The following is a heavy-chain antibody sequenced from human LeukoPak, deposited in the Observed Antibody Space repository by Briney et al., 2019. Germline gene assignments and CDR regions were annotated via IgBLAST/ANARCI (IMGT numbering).Heavy chain of an antibody. D-gene: IGHD3-10*01. J-gene: IGHJ5*02. CDR2: IYYSGST. CDR3: ARHVILRSAMVRGVDWFDP. CDR1: GGSISSSSYY. V-gene: IGHV4-39*01. Sequence: PSETLSLTCTVSGGSISSSSYYWGWIRQPPGKGLEWIGSIYYSGSTYYNPSLKSRVTISVDTSKNQFSLKLSSVTAADTAVYYCARHVILRSAMVRGVDWFDPWGQGTLVTVSS.